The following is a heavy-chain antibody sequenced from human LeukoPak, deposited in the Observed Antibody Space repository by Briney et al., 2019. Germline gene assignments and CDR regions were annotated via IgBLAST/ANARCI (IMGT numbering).Heavy chain of an antibody. V-gene: IGHV4-59*01. Sequence: SETLSLTCTVSGGSISTYYWTWIRQPPGKGLEWIGYIYHSGSTNYNPSLKSRVTISVDTSQNQFSLKLSSVTAADTAVYYCAREGQLVLGYWGQGTLVTVSS. CDR3: AREGQLVLGY. D-gene: IGHD6-6*01. J-gene: IGHJ4*02. CDR1: GGSISTYY. CDR2: IYHSGST.